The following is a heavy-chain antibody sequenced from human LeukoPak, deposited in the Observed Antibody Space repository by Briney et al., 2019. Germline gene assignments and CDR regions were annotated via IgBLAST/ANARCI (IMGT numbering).Heavy chain of an antibody. D-gene: IGHD6-6*01. CDR1: GLTVSSNY. Sequence: GGSLRLSCAASGLTVSSNYMSWVRQAPGKGLEWVSRINTDGSSTSYADSVKGRFTISRDNAKNTLYLQMNSLRAEDTAVYYCARDPEYSSSSLDYWGQGTLVTVSS. V-gene: IGHV3-74*01. CDR2: INTDGSST. J-gene: IGHJ4*02. CDR3: ARDPEYSSSSLDY.